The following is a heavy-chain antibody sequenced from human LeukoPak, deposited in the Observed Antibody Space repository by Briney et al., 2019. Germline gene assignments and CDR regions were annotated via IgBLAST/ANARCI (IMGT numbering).Heavy chain of an antibody. J-gene: IGHJ3*02. CDR1: GFTFSSYS. V-gene: IGHV3-21*01. CDR3: ARRGYGKAFDI. CDR2: ISSSSSYI. D-gene: IGHD6-13*01. Sequence: GGSLRLSCAVSGFTFSSYSMNWVRQAPGKGLEWVSFISSSSSYIYYADSVKGRFTISRDNAKNSLYLQMNSLRAEDTAVYYCARRGYGKAFDIWGQGTMVTVSS.